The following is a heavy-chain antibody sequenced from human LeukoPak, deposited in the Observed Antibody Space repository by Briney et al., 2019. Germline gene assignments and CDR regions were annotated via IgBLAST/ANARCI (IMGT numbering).Heavy chain of an antibody. J-gene: IGHJ6*02. CDR1: GYTFTSYA. CDR3: ARDLRRAPYYYYYGMDV. Sequence: ASVKVSCKASGYTFTSYAMNWVRQAPGQGLEWMGWINTNTGNPTYAQGFTGRSVFSLDTSVSTAYLQISSLKAEDTAVYYCARDLRRAPYYYYYGMDVWGQGTTVTVSS. CDR2: INTNTGNP. V-gene: IGHV7-4-1*02.